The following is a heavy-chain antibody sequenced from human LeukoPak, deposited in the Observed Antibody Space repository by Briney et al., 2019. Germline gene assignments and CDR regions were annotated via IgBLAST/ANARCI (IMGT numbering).Heavy chain of an antibody. CDR2: INHSRIT. J-gene: IGHJ5*02. V-gene: IGHV4-34*01. CDR3: ARGYCSSTSCYLFWFDP. CDR1: GGSFSGYY. D-gene: IGHD2-2*01. Sequence: SETLSLTCAVYGGSFSGYYWSWIRQPPGKGLEGMGEINHSRITNYTPSPKSRVAISVDTSTNQFSLKLSSVTAADTAVYYCARGYCSSTSCYLFWFDPWGQGTLVTVSS.